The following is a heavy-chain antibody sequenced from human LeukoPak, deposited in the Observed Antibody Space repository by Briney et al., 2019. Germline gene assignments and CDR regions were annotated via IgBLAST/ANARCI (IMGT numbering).Heavy chain of an antibody. D-gene: IGHD6-19*01. J-gene: IGHJ3*02. Sequence: PSETLSLTCTVSGGSISSGSYYWGWIRQPPGKGLEWIASISYSGSTYYNPSLKSRVTTSVDTSKNQFSLKLSSVTAADTAVYYCARVFQWLVFDAFDIWGQGTMVTVSS. CDR1: GGSISSGSYY. CDR3: ARVFQWLVFDAFDI. CDR2: ISYSGST. V-gene: IGHV4-39*01.